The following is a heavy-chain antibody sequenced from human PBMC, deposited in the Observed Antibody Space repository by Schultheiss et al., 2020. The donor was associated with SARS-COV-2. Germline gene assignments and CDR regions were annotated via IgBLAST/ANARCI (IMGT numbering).Heavy chain of an antibody. J-gene: IGHJ3*02. CDR3: ARRWLQIDDAFDI. V-gene: IGHV3-11*04. Sequence: GGSLRLSCAASGFTFSDYYMSWIRQAPGKGLEWVSYISNSGSTIYYADSVKGRFTISRDNSKNTLYLQMNSLRAEDTAVYYCARRWLQIDDAFDIWGQGTMVTVSS. CDR2: ISNSGSTI. D-gene: IGHD5-24*01. CDR1: GFTFSDYY.